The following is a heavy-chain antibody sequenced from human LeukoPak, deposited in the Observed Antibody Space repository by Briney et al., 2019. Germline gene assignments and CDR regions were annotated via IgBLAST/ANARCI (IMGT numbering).Heavy chain of an antibody. CDR3: TRGRYCSADICSGGDAFDI. CDR1: GGSINNYY. V-gene: IGHV4-4*07. D-gene: IGHD2-15*01. Sequence: SETLSLTCTVSGGSINNYYWSWIRQPAGKGLEWIGRIYTRGSTNYNPSLKSRVTMSVDTSKNQFSLKLSSVTAADTAVYYCTRGRYCSADICSGGDAFDIWGQGTMVTVSS. J-gene: IGHJ3*02. CDR2: IYTRGST.